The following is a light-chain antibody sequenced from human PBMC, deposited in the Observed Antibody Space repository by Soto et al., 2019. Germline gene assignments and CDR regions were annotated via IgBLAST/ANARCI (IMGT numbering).Light chain of an antibody. Sequence: ETVLTQSPDIMYLSPGERATLSCRASRTVGRSYLAWYQQKPGQAPRLLIFGTSTRATGIPDRFSGGGSGTDFTLTISRLDPEDYAVYYCQHFVNSLTWTFGQGTKVEIK. V-gene: IGKV3-20*01. CDR3: QHFVNSLTWT. J-gene: IGKJ1*01. CDR1: RTVGRSY. CDR2: GTS.